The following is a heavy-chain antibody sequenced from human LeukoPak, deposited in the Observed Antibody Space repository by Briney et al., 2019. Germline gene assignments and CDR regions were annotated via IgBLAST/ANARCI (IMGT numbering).Heavy chain of an antibody. V-gene: IGHV4-39*07. Sequence: SETLSLTCTVSGGSISSSSYYWGWIRQPPGKGLEWIGSIYYTGSTYYNPSLKSRVTISIDTSKKQFSLKLSSVTAADTAVYYCARPRGNIYGYWDAFDMWGQGTMVTVSS. CDR2: IYYTGST. D-gene: IGHD5-18*01. CDR1: GGSISSSSYY. CDR3: ARPRGNIYGYWDAFDM. J-gene: IGHJ3*02.